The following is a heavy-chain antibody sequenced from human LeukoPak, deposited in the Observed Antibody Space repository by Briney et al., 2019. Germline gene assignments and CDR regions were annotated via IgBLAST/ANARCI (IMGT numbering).Heavy chain of an antibody. Sequence: PSETLSLTCTVSGGSISSYSWNWIRQPPGKGLEWIGYIYYTGSTNYNPYLKSRVTISVDTTKNQFSLKLSSVTAADTAVYYCAREFTWAFDIWGQGTMVTVSS. CDR2: IYYTGST. CDR3: AREFTWAFDI. V-gene: IGHV4-59*01. J-gene: IGHJ3*02. CDR1: GGSISSYS.